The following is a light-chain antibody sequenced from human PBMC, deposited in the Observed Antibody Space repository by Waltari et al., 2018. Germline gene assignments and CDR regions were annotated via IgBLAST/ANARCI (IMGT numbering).Light chain of an antibody. V-gene: IGLV2-14*01. CDR2: DVS. J-gene: IGLJ2*01. CDR1: SSDVGGYNY. Sequence: QSALTQPASVSGSPGQSITISCTGTSSDVGGYNYVSWYQRHPGKAPKLMIYDVSNRPSGVSNRSSGSKSGNTASLTISGLQAEDEADYYCSSYTSSSTVVFGGGTKLTVL. CDR3: SSYTSSSTVV.